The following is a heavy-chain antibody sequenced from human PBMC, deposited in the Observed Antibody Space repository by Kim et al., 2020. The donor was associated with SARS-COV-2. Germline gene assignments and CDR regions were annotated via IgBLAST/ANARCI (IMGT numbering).Heavy chain of an antibody. J-gene: IGHJ6*02. CDR3: AKSQDGYYSYGMDV. CDR2: ISWKSSAF. CDR1: GFRFGDYA. V-gene: IGHV3-9*01. Sequence: GGSLRLSCAASGFRFGDYAMHWVRQAPGKGLEWVSSISWKSSAFGYADSVKGRFSISRDNADHSLYLQMNSLRPEDTAVYFCAKSQDGYYSYGMDVWGPG.